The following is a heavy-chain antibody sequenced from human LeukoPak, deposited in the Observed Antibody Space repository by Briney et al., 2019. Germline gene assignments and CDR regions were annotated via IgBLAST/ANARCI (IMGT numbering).Heavy chain of an antibody. Sequence: SETLSLTCTVSGGSISSGGYYWSWIRQPPGKGLEWIGYIYYSGSTYYNPSLKSRVTISVDTSKNQFSLKLSSVTAADTAVYYCARVEMATMELDYWGQGTLVTVSS. J-gene: IGHJ4*02. V-gene: IGHV4-31*03. CDR2: IYYSGST. D-gene: IGHD5-24*01. CDR1: GGSISSGGYY. CDR3: ARVEMATMELDY.